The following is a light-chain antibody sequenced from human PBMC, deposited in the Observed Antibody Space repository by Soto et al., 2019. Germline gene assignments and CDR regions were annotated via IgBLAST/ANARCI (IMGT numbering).Light chain of an antibody. CDR2: DAS. CDR3: KQYNSLFPT. CDR1: QTISGW. Sequence: ILVIRPPCTLSISLRDGATLTCRASQTISGWLAWYQQKPGKAPKLLIYDASSMASGVPSRFSGSGSGTEFTLPISCLQPDDFAIYYCKQYNSLFPTFGPVTKV. J-gene: IGKJ1*01. V-gene: IGKV1-5*01.